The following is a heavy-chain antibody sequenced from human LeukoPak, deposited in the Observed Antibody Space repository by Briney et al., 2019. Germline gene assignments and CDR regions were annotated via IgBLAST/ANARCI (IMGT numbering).Heavy chain of an antibody. J-gene: IGHJ3*02. V-gene: IGHV3-66*01. CDR1: GFTVSSNY. D-gene: IGHD1-26*01. CDR2: IYSGGST. Sequence: QPGGSLRLSCAASGFTVSSNYMSWVRQAPGKGLEWVSVIYSGGSTCYADSVKGRFTISRDNSKNTLYLQMNSLRAEDTAVYYCASAVGATRGGAFDIWGQGTMVTVSS. CDR3: ASAVGATRGGAFDI.